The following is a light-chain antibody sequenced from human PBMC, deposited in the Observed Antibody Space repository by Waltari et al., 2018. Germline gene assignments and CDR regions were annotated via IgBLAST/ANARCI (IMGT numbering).Light chain of an antibody. V-gene: IGLV2-14*01. J-gene: IGLJ3*02. CDR3: SSYTSSSTWV. CDR1: SRAVGGYNY. CDR2: DDT. Sequence: QSALTQPASVSGSPGQSITISCTGTSRAVGGYNYFSWYQQHPSKAPKLMIDDDTRRPSGFSNRFSGSKSGNTASLTISGLQAEDEADFYCSSYTSSSTWVFGGGTKLTVL.